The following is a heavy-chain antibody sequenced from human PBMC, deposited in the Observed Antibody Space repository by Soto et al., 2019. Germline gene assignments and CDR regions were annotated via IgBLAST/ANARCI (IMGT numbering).Heavy chain of an antibody. Sequence: QVQLQESGPGLVKPSQTLSLTCTVSGGSISSGGYYWSWIRQHPGKGLEWIGYIYYSGSTYYNPSLKSRVTISVDTSKNQFSLKLSSVTAADTVVYYCARAVVVVSNWFDPWGQGTLVTVSS. CDR1: GGSISSGGYY. V-gene: IGHV4-31*03. J-gene: IGHJ5*02. D-gene: IGHD2-15*01. CDR3: ARAVVVVSNWFDP. CDR2: IYYSGST.